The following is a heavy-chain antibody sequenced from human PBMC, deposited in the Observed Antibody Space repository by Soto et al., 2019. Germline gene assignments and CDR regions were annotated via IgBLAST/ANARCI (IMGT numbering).Heavy chain of an antibody. CDR3: ARVRTVSGTPNDDAFDI. CDR2: IYPGDSDT. Sequence: PGESLKISCKVSGYSFTSYWIGWLRQMPGKVLEWMGIIYPGDSDTRYSPSFQGQVTISADKSISTAYLQWSSLKASDTAMYYCARVRTVSGTPNDDAFDIWGQGTMVTVSS. D-gene: IGHD2-15*01. J-gene: IGHJ3*02. CDR1: GYSFTSYW. V-gene: IGHV5-51*01.